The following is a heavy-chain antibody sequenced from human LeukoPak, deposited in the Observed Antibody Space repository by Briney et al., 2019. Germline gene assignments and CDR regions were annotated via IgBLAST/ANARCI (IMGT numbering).Heavy chain of an antibody. CDR3: ARLVDIVATIWGN. V-gene: IGHV4-59*01. CDR2: IYYSGST. CDR1: GGSISSYY. D-gene: IGHD5-12*01. Sequence: PSETLSLTCTVSGGSISSYYWSWIRQPPGKGLEWIGYIYYSGSTNYNPSLKSRVTISVDTSKNQFSLKLSSVTAADTAVYCCARLVDIVATIWGNWGQGTLVTVSS. J-gene: IGHJ4*02.